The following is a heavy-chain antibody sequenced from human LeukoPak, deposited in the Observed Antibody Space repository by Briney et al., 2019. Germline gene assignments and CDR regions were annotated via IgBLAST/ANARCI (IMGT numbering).Heavy chain of an antibody. D-gene: IGHD3-10*01. CDR2: ISGSGGST. CDR1: GFTFSSNV. CDR3: AKEIGYGSGGNWFDP. Sequence: GGSLRLSCAASGFTFSSNVMSWVRQAPGKGLEWVSAISGSGGSTYYADSVKGRFTISRDNSKNTLYLQMNSLRAEDTAVYYCAKEIGYGSGGNWFDPWGQGTLVTVSS. V-gene: IGHV3-23*01. J-gene: IGHJ5*02.